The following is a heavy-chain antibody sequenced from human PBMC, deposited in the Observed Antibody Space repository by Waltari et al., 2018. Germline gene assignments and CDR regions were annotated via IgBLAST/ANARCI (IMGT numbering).Heavy chain of an antibody. CDR2: INAGNGNT. CDR3: ARSSGWYVDFDY. V-gene: IGHV1-3*01. CDR1: GYTFTSYA. Sequence: QVQLVQSGAAVKKPGASVKVSCKASGYTFTSYAMHWVRQAPGQRLEWMGWINAGNGNTKYSQKFQGRVTLTSATSARSADMGLSSLRSEDTAVYYWARSSGWYVDFDYWGQGTLVTVSS. D-gene: IGHD6-19*01. J-gene: IGHJ4*02.